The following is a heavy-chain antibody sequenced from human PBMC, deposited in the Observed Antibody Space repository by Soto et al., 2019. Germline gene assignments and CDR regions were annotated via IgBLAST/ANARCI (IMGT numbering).Heavy chain of an antibody. V-gene: IGHV1-69*08. Sequence: QVQLVQSGAEVQKPGSSVKVSCKASGGTFSSYTISWVRQAPGQGLEWMGRIIPILGIANYAQKFQGRVTITADKSTSTAYMELSSLRSEDTAVYYCARDLYRNMVRGENWFDPWGQGTLVTVSS. CDR3: ARDLYRNMVRGENWFDP. D-gene: IGHD3-10*01. CDR1: GGTFSSYT. CDR2: IIPILGIA. J-gene: IGHJ5*02.